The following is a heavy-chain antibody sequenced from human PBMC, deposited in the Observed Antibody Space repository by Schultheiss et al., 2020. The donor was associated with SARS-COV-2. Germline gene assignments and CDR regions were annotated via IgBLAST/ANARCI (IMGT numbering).Heavy chain of an antibody. CDR3: ARDTRPTLWFGESENDYYYYGMDV. CDR2: ISYDGSNK. CDR1: GFTFSSYA. V-gene: IGHV3-30-3*01. J-gene: IGHJ6*02. D-gene: IGHD3-10*01. Sequence: GGSLRLSCAASGFTFSSYAMHWVRQAPGKGLEWVAVISYDGSNKYYADSVKGRFTISRDNSKNTLYLQMNSLRDDDTAVYYCARDTRPTLWFGESENDYYYYGMDVWGQGTTVTVSS.